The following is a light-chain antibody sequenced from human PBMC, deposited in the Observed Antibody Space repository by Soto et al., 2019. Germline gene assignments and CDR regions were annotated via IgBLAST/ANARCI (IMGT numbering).Light chain of an antibody. CDR2: GAS. CDR1: QSVSSN. V-gene: IGKV3-15*01. CDR3: QQYNNWPRT. Sequence: EIVMTQSPATLSVSPGERATLSCRASQSVSSNLAWYQQKPGQAPRLLIYGASTRATGIPARFSGSGSGTECTLSLSSVQSEDFAVYYCQQYNNWPRTFGPGTKVDIK. J-gene: IGKJ3*01.